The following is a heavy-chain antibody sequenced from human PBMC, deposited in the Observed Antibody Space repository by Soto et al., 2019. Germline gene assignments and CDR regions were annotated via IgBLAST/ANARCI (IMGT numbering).Heavy chain of an antibody. J-gene: IGHJ5*02. CDR3: ALGYSYGYGWFDP. CDR2: IIPILGIA. D-gene: IGHD5-18*01. V-gene: IGHV1-69*02. Sequence: QVQLVQSGAEVKKPGSSVKVSCKASGGTFSSYTISWVRQAPGQGLEWMGRIIPILGIANYAQKFQGRVTITADKSTSTAYMELSSLRSEDTAVYYCALGYSYGYGWFDPWGQGTLVTVSS. CDR1: GGTFSSYT.